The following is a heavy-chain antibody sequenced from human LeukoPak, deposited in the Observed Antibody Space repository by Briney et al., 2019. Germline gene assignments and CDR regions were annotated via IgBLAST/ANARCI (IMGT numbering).Heavy chain of an antibody. D-gene: IGHD6-6*01. CDR3: ARDRRRYSSSSGGIDY. V-gene: IGHV3-20*04. J-gene: IGHJ4*02. Sequence: PGGSLRLSCAASGFTFDDYGMSWVRQPPGKGLEWVSGITWNGGSTDYADSVKGRFTTSRDNAKNSLYLQMNSLRDEDTAFYYCARDRRRYSSSSGGIDYWGQGTLVTVS. CDR2: ITWNGGST. CDR1: GFTFDDYG.